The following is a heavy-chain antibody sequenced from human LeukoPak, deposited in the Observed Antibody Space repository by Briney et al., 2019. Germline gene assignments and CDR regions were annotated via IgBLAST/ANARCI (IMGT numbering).Heavy chain of an antibody. CDR1: GAFISSSTYY. V-gene: IGHV4-39*01. CDR3: ARHARWLADRPDY. CDR2: IYYSGST. Sequence: SETLSLTCTVSGAFISSSTYYWGWIRQPPGKGLEWIGTIYYSGSTYYNPSLKSRVTISVDTSKNQFSLKMSSVTAADTAVHYCARHARWLADRPDYWGQGTLVTVSS. J-gene: IGHJ4*02. D-gene: IGHD5-24*01.